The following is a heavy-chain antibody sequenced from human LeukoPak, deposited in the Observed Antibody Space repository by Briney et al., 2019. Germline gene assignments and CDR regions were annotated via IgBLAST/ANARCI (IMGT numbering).Heavy chain of an antibody. D-gene: IGHD1-14*01. Sequence: GGSLRLSCAASGFTFSSYWMSWVRQAPGKGLEWVANIKQDGSEKYHVDSVKGRFTISRDNAKNSLYLQMNSLGAEDTAVYYCAREILVSPRTGYYYYMDVWGKGTTVSVSS. CDR2: IKQDGSEK. J-gene: IGHJ6*03. V-gene: IGHV3-7*01. CDR3: AREILVSPRTGYYYYMDV. CDR1: GFTFSSYW.